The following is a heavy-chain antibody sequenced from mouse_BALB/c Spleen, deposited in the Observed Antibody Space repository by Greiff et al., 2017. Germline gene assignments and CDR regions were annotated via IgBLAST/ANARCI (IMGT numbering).Heavy chain of an antibody. D-gene: IGHD1-1*02. CDR2: ISDGGSYT. Sequence: DVMLVESGGGLVKPGGSLKLSCAASGFTFSDYYMYWVRQTPEKRLEWVATISDGGSYTYYPDSVKGRFTISRDNAKNNLYLQMSSLKSEDTAMYYCARTYYGYFDYWGQGTTLTVSS. J-gene: IGHJ2*01. V-gene: IGHV5-4*02. CDR3: ARTYYGYFDY. CDR1: GFTFSDYY.